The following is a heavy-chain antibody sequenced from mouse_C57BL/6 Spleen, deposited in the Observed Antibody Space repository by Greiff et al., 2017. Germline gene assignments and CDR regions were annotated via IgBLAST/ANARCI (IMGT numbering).Heavy chain of an antibody. D-gene: IGHD1-1*01. CDR3: AREDYYGSSYVGYYAMDY. CDR1: GYTFTSYW. J-gene: IGHJ4*01. V-gene: IGHV1-64*01. CDR2: IHPNSGST. Sequence: VQLQQPGAELVKPGASVKLSCKASGYTFTSYWMHWVKQRPGQGLEWIGMIHPNSGSTNYNEKFKSKATLTVDKSSSTAYMQLSSLTSEDSAVYYCAREDYYGSSYVGYYAMDYWGQGTSVTVSS.